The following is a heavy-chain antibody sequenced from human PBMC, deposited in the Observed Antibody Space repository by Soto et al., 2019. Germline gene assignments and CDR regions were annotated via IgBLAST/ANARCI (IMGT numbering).Heavy chain of an antibody. Sequence: QVPLQESGPGLVKPSETLSLTCTVSVGSISSYYWSWIRQPPGKGLEWIGYIYYSGSTNYNPSLKSRVTISADTSKNQFSLKLSSVTAADTAVYYCAGGWGGYFRHWGQGTLVTVSS. D-gene: IGHD7-27*01. CDR2: IYYSGST. V-gene: IGHV4-59*01. CDR1: VGSISSYY. J-gene: IGHJ1*01. CDR3: AGGWGGYFRH.